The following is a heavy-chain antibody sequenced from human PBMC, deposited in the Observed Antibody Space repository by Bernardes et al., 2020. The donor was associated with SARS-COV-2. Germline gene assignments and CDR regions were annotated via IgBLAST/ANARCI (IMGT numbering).Heavy chain of an antibody. CDR1: GYTFTGYY. Sequence: ASVKVSCKASGYTFTGYYIHWVRLAPGQGLEWMGWINPNSGGTTYAQKFQGRVTMTRDTSISTAYLELSSLRSDDTAVCYCALPPTNYDRYAMDVWGQGTTVTGSS. CDR2: INPNSGGT. D-gene: IGHD3-22*01. CDR3: ALPPTNYDRYAMDV. J-gene: IGHJ6*02. V-gene: IGHV1-2*02.